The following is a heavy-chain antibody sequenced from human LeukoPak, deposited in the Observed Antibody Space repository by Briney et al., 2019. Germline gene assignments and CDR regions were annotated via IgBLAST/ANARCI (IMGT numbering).Heavy chain of an antibody. D-gene: IGHD6-19*01. J-gene: IGHJ4*02. V-gene: IGHV3-23*01. CDR3: ASGPRIAVVWYYFDY. CDR2: ISGSGGST. Sequence: PGGSLRLSCAASGFTFSSYAMSWVRQAPGEGLEWVSAISGSGGSTYYADSVKGRFTISRDNSKNTLYLQMNSLRAEDTAVYYCASGPRIAVVWYYFDYWGQGTLVTVSS. CDR1: GFTFSSYA.